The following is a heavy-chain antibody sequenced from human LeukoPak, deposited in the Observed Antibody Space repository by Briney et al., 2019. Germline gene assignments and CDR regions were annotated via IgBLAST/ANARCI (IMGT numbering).Heavy chain of an antibody. CDR2: ISGSGGGT. Sequence: GGSLKLSCAASGFTFSSDAMSGVRQAPGKGLQWVSAISGSGGGTYYADSVKGRFTISRDNSKNTLYLQMNSLRAEDTAVYYCAKDWVATGYWGQGTLVTVSS. J-gene: IGHJ4*02. D-gene: IGHD5-12*01. CDR3: AKDWVATGY. CDR1: GFTFSSDA. V-gene: IGHV3-23*01.